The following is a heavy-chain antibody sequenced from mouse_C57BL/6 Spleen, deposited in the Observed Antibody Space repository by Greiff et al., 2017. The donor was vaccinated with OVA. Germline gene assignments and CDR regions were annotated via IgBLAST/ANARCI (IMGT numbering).Heavy chain of an antibody. CDR3: ASAIYYDYTYYAMDY. D-gene: IGHD2-4*01. CDR2: ISDGGSYT. Sequence: EVKLVESGGGLVKPGGSLKLSCAASGFTFSSYAMSWVRQTPEKRLEWVATISDGGSYTYYPDNVKGRFTISRDNAKNNLYLQMSHLKSEDTAMYYCASAIYYDYTYYAMDYWGQGTSVTVSS. J-gene: IGHJ4*01. V-gene: IGHV5-4*03. CDR1: GFTFSSYA.